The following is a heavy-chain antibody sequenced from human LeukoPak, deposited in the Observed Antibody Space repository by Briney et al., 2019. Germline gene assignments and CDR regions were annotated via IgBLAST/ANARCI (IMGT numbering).Heavy chain of an antibody. CDR1: GLTFSSYA. Sequence: PGRSLRLSCAVSGLTFSSYAVHWVRQAAGKGREWGAGIRHDETMEYYANSGHGRFTISRDTSSTTLYLQLNSLRAADTPVYYCAKEYTPSSPLGELDSWGQGTLVTVSS. CDR3: AKEYTPSSPLGELDS. D-gene: IGHD6-6*01. CDR2: IRHDETME. J-gene: IGHJ4*02. V-gene: IGHV3-33*06.